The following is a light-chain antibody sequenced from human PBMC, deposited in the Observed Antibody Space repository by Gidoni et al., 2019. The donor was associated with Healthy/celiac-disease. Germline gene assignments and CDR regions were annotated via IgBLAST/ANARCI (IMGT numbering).Light chain of an antibody. V-gene: IGKV3-11*01. J-gene: IGKJ4*01. Sequence: EIVLTQSQATLSWSPGERATLSCRASQSVSSYVAWYQQKPGQAPRLLIYDASNRATGIPARFSGSGSGTDFTLTISSLEPEDFAVYYCQQRSNWPPLTFGGGTKVEIK. CDR3: QQRSNWPPLT. CDR2: DAS. CDR1: QSVSSY.